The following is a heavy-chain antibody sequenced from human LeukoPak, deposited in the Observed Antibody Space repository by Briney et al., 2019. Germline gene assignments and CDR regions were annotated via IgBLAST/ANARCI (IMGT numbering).Heavy chain of an antibody. CDR3: AREYDSSGAHYYYYYYGMDV. D-gene: IGHD3-22*01. Sequence: SETLSFTCAVYGGSFSGYYWSWIRQPPGKGLEWIGEINHSGSTNYNPSLKSRVTISVDTSKNQFSLKLSSVTAADTAVYYCAREYDSSGAHYYYYYYGMDVWGQGTTVTVSS. CDR2: INHSGST. V-gene: IGHV4-34*01. J-gene: IGHJ6*02. CDR1: GGSFSGYY.